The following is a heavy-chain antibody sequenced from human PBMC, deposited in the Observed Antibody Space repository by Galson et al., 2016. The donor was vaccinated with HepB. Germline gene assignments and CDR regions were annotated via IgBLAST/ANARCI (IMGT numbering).Heavy chain of an antibody. CDR2: INTNSGGT. D-gene: IGHD1-26*01. Sequence: SVKVSCKASGYTFTGYYMHWVRQAPGQGLEWVGWINTNSGGTNYAQKFQGWVTMTGDTSISTAYMELSRLRPDDTAVYYCARFSPGELPGFDYWGQGTLVTVSS. CDR3: ARFSPGELPGFDY. V-gene: IGHV1-2*04. J-gene: IGHJ4*02. CDR1: GYTFTGYY.